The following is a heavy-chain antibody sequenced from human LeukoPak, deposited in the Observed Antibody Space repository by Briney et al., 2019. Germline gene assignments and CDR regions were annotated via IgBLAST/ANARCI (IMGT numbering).Heavy chain of an antibody. J-gene: IGHJ5*02. CDR3: AREAPSTMVRGVIT. V-gene: IGHV4-59*12. Sequence: SEILPLTCTVSGGSISPYYWSWIRQPPGKGLEWIGYIYYSGSTNYNPSLKSRVTISVDTSKNQFSLKLSPVTAADTAVYYCAREAPSTMVRGVITWGQGTLVTVSS. CDR2: IYYSGST. D-gene: IGHD3-10*01. CDR1: GGSISPYY.